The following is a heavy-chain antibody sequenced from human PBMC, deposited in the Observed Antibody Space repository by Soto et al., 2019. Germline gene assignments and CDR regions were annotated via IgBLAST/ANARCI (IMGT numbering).Heavy chain of an antibody. D-gene: IGHD6-6*01. V-gene: IGHV4-34*01. CDR3: AREIAARPDAIPYWFDP. J-gene: IGHJ5*02. Sequence: SETLSLTCAVYGGSFSGYYWSWIRQPPGKGLEWIGEINHSGSTNYNPSLKSRVTISVDTSKNQFSLKLSSVTAADTAVYYCAREIAARPDAIPYWFDPWGQGTLVTVSS. CDR2: INHSGST. CDR1: GGSFSGYY.